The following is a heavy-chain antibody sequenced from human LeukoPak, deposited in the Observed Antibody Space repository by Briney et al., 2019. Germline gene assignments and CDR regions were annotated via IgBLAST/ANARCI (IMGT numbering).Heavy chain of an antibody. CDR2: ISFSVNTK. D-gene: IGHD4-17*01. J-gene: IGHJ5*02. CDR1: GFTFSDYS. Sequence: PGGSLRLSCAASGFTFSDYSMNWVRQAPGKGLEWVSYISFSVNTKYYGDSVKGRFTISRDNAKNSLYLQMNSLRAEDTAVYYCARGKSPVTTFDNWFDPWGQGTLVTVSS. CDR3: ARGKSPVTTFDNWFDP. V-gene: IGHV3-48*04.